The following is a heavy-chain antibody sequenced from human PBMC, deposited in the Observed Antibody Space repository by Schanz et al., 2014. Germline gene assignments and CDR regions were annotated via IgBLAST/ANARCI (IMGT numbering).Heavy chain of an antibody. D-gene: IGHD3-10*01. CDR3: ARAKRFGDMDV. CDR1: GYTFTDYG. V-gene: IGHV1-18*01. J-gene: IGHJ6*02. CDR2: INGYNGHT. Sequence: QVQVVQSGAEVKKPGASVKVSCKASGYTFTDYGVIWVRQAPGQGLEWMGWINGYNGHTLYAQKFQGRVTVTRDTSTSTAYMELRNLRSDDTAVYYCARAKRFGDMDVWGQGTTVTVSS.